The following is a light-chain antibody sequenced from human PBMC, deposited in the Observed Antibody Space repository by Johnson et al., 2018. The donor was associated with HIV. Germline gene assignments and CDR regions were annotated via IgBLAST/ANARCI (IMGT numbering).Light chain of an antibody. CDR2: DNY. CDR3: GTWDSSLSVYV. J-gene: IGLJ1*01. CDR1: SSNIGNNY. V-gene: IGLV1-51*01. Sequence: QSVLTQPPSVSAAPGQKVTISCSGSSSNIGNNYVSWYQQLPGTAPKLLIYDNYKRPSGIPYRFSGSKSGTSATLDITGLQTGDEADYYCGTWDSSLSVYVFATGTKVTVL.